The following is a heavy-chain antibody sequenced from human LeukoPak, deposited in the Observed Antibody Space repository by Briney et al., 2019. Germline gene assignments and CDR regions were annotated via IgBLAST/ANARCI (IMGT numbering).Heavy chain of an antibody. CDR3: ARVDGSCSGGSCPSGNWFDP. CDR2: IYISGST. CDR1: GGSISSYY. V-gene: IGHV4-4*07. Sequence: SETLSLTCTVSGGSISSYYWSWIRQPAGKGLDWIGRIYISGSTNYNPTLKSRVTMSVDTSKNQFSLKLSSVTAADTAVYYCARVDGSCSGGSCPSGNWFDPWGQGTLVTVSS. J-gene: IGHJ5*02. D-gene: IGHD2-15*01.